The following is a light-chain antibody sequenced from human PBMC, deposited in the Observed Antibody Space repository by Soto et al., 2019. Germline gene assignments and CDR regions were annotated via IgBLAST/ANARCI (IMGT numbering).Light chain of an antibody. J-gene: IGKJ5*01. Sequence: IMLTQSPATLSLYPGERATLSCLASQSVSVNSLAWYQQKGGQAPRLLIYAASTRATGIPARFSGSGSGTDFTLTISSLEPEDFAVYYCQQRSNWPITFGQGTRLEI. CDR2: AAS. V-gene: IGKV3-11*01. CDR3: QQRSNWPIT. CDR1: QSVSVNS.